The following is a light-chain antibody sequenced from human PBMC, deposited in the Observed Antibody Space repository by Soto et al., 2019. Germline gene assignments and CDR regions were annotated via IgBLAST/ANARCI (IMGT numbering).Light chain of an antibody. CDR1: TSDVGGYNY. CDR3: SSYAGSKNFIL. J-gene: IGLJ2*01. CDR2: EVN. Sequence: QSALTQPPSASGSPGQSVTISCTGTTSDVGGYNYVSWYQLHPGKVPKLIISEVNKRPSGVPDRFSGSKPGSTASLTVSGLQAEDEADYFCSSYAGSKNFILFGGGTKVTVL. V-gene: IGLV2-8*01.